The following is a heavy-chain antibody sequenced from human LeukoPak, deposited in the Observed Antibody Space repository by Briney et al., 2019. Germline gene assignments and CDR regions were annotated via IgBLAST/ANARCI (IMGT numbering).Heavy chain of an antibody. CDR3: ARRHGDYYYYGMDV. CDR2: IYHSGST. Sequence: SETLSLTCAVYGGSFSGYYWSWIRQPPGKGLEWIGEIYHSGSTNYNPSLKSRVTISVDKSKNQFSLKLSSVTAADTAVYYCARRHGDYYYYGMDVWGQGTTVTVSS. V-gene: IGHV4-34*01. CDR1: GGSFSGYY. D-gene: IGHD4-17*01. J-gene: IGHJ6*02.